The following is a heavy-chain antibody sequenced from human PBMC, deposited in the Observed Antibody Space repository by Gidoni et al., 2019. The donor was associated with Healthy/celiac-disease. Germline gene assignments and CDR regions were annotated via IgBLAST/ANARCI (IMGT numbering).Heavy chain of an antibody. V-gene: IGHV3-73*01. Sequence: EVQLVESGGGLVQPGGSLKLSCAASGFTFSGSAMPWVRQASGKGLEWVGRIRSKANSYATAYAASVKGRFTISRDDSKNTAYLQMNSLKTEDTAVYYCTSRRGYSGYDDYYYYMDVWGKGTTVTVSS. CDR2: IRSKANSYAT. D-gene: IGHD5-12*01. J-gene: IGHJ6*03. CDR3: TSRRGYSGYDDYYYYMDV. CDR1: GFTFSGSA.